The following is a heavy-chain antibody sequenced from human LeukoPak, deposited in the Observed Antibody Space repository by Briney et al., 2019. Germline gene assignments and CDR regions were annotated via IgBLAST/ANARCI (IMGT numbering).Heavy chain of an antibody. CDR1: GYTFTGYY. CDR3: ARGRGYDILTGYPAYYFDY. CDR2: INPNSGGT. J-gene: IGHJ4*02. Sequence: GASVKVSCKASGYTFTGYYLHWVRQAPGQGLEWVGWINPNSGGTNYAQKFQGRVTMTRDTSISTAYMELSRLRSDDTAVYYCARGRGYDILTGYPAYYFDYWGQGTLVTVSS. D-gene: IGHD3-9*01. V-gene: IGHV1-2*02.